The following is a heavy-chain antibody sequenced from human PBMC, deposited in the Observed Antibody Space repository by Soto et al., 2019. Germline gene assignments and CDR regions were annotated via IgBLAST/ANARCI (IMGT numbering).Heavy chain of an antibody. CDR3: AKELTRPLAYWLDH. Sequence: GASVKVSCKASGFSFTGYYIHWLRQAPGQGLEWMGWINAHSGGTEYAQKFQGRVTLTRDTSIATAYLTLTSLTSDDTALYYCAKELTRPLAYWLDHWGQGNQVTVAS. D-gene: IGHD3-16*01. V-gene: IGHV1-2*02. CDR2: INAHSGGT. CDR1: GFSFTGYY. J-gene: IGHJ5*02.